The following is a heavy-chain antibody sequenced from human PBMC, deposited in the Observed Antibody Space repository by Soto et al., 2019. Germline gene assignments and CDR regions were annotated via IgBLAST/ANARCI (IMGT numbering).Heavy chain of an antibody. CDR2: FYSSGNP. D-gene: IGHD2-15*01. V-gene: IGHV3-53*01. J-gene: IGHJ6*02. CDR3: ATSPRGAV. Sequence: EVQLVESGGGLIQPGGCLRISCAASGITVNNNYMIWVRQAPGKGLEWVSLFYSSGNPDYADSVRGRFTISRDKSNNTLYLQMNSLRAEDTAVYYCATSPRGAVWGQGTTVTVSS. CDR1: GITVNNNY.